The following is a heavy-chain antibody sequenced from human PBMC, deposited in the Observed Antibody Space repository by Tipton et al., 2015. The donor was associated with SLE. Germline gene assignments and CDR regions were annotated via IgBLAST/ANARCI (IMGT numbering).Heavy chain of an antibody. V-gene: IGHV4-39*07. CDR1: GGSISSSRYY. Sequence: LRLSCTVSGGSISSSRYYWGWIRQPPGKGLEWIGSIYHSGSTYYNPSLKSRVTISVDTSKNQFSLKLSSVTAADTAVYYCARGYSSSWSGVIWFDPWGQGTLVTVSS. D-gene: IGHD6-13*01. CDR2: IYHSGST. CDR3: ARGYSSSWSGVIWFDP. J-gene: IGHJ5*02.